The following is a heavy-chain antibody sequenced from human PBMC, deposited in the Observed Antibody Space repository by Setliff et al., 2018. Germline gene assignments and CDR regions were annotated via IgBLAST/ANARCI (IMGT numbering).Heavy chain of an antibody. CDR1: GGSVSSSSYY. V-gene: IGHV4-61*02. Sequence: PSETLSLTCTVSGGSVSSSSYYWNWIRRPAGKGVEWIGRIYASGRTDYNPSHQSRISISLDTSQIQFSLRLSSVTAADTALCFCARVRNDYPYYIDSWGQGTLVTVSS. J-gene: IGHJ4*02. D-gene: IGHD4-17*01. CDR3: ARVRNDYPYYIDS. CDR2: IYASGRT.